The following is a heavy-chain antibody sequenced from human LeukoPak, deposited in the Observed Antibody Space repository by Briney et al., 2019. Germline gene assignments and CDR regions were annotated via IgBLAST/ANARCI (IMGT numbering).Heavy chain of an antibody. V-gene: IGHV3-30*18. J-gene: IGHJ6*02. Sequence: GRSLRLSCAASGFTFSSYGMHWVRQAPGKGLEWVALISYDGSNKYYADSVKGRFTISRDNSKNTLYLEMNTLRAEDTAVFYCAKYYYSMDVWGQGTTVTVSS. CDR2: ISYDGSNK. CDR1: GFTFSSYG. CDR3: AKYYYSMDV.